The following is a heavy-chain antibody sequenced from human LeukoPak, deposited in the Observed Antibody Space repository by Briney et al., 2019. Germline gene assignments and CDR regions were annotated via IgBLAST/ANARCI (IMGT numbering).Heavy chain of an antibody. D-gene: IGHD3-9*01. V-gene: IGHV7-4-1*02. CDR1: GYTFTNYA. CDR2: INTNTGNP. CDR3: ATEYGILTGLALRD. Sequence: ASVKVSCKASGYTFTNYAMNWVRQAPGQGLEWMGWINTNTGNPTYAQGFTGRFVFSLDTSVSTAYLQISSLKAEDTAVYYCATEYGILTGLALRDWGQGTLVTVSS. J-gene: IGHJ4*02.